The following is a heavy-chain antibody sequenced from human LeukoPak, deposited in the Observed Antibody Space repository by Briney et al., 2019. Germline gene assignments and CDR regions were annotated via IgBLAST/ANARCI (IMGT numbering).Heavy chain of an antibody. CDR1: GFTFSTYA. D-gene: IGHD6-19*01. CDR3: AKSMTLQWRGFFDL. V-gene: IGHV3-23*01. Sequence: GGSLRLSCAASGFTFSTYAMSWVRQAPGRGLEWVSTISDSGANTYYADSVRGRFTISRDNSKNTLYLQKNSLRADDTAIYYCAKSMTLQWRGFFDLWGRGTHVTVSS. J-gene: IGHJ2*01. CDR2: ISDSGANT.